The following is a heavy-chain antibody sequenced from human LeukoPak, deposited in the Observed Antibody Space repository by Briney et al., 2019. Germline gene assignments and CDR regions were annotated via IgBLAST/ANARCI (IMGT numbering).Heavy chain of an antibody. J-gene: IGHJ4*02. CDR1: GGSFSGYY. CDR2: INHSGST. CDR3: ARRRITMVRGVIIKFPLDY. D-gene: IGHD3-10*01. Sequence: SGTLSLTCAVYGGSFSGYYWSWIRQPPGKGLEWIGEINHSGSTNYNPSLKSRVTISVDTSKNQFSLKLSSVTAADTAVYYCARRRITMVRGVIIKFPLDYWGQGTLVTVSS. V-gene: IGHV4-34*01.